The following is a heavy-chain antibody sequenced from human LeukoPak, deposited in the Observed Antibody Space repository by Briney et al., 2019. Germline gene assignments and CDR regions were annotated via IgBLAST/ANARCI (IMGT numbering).Heavy chain of an antibody. CDR3: ARPTYSGSYYPFDY. V-gene: IGHV4-39*01. D-gene: IGHD1-26*01. CDR1: GGSISSSSYY. J-gene: IGHJ4*02. CDR2: IYYSGST. Sequence: KPSETLSLTCIVSGGSISSSSYYWGWIRQPPGKGLEWIGSIYYSGSTYYNPSLKSRVTISVDTSKNQFSLKLSSVTAADTAVYYCARPTYSGSYYPFDYWGQGTLVTVSS.